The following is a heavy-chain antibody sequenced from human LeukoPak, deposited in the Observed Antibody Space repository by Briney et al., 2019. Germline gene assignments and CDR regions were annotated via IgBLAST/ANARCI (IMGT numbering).Heavy chain of an antibody. CDR1: VGSIRSGKW. D-gene: IGHD2-2*02. J-gene: IGHJ6*02. V-gene: IGHV4-4*02. CDR2: IYHNGTP. CDR3: ATAPILRGEGGEHYKYGMDV. Sequence: SETLSLTCAVSVGSIRSGKWWSWVRQSPGKGLEWIGEIYHNGTPNYNPFLQSRVNISADKFKNHFSLKRTSVTAADTAVYYCATAPILRGEGGEHYKYGMDVWGQGTTVTVSS.